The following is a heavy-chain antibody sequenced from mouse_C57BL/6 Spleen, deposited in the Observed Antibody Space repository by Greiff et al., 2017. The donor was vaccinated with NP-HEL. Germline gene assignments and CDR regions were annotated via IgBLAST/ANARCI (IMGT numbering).Heavy chain of an antibody. J-gene: IGHJ3*01. D-gene: IGHD2-3*01. CDR2: ISSGGDYI. Sequence: EVQVVESGEGLVKPGGSLKLSCAASGFTFSSYAMSWVRQTPEKRLEWVAYISSGGDYIYYADTVKGRFTISRDNARNTLYLQMSSLKSEDTAMYYCTRVYDLAWFAYWGQGTLVTVSA. CDR1: GFTFSSYA. CDR3: TRVYDLAWFAY. V-gene: IGHV5-9-1*02.